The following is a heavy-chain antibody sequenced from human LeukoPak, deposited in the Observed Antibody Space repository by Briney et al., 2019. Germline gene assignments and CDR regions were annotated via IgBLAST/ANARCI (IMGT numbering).Heavy chain of an antibody. V-gene: IGHV1-2*02. CDR3: ARLEGTGYRGGWFDP. CDR2: ITPNSGGT. Sequence: GASLKVSCKASGYTFTDYYIHWVRQAPGQGLEWMGWITPNSGGTNYAQKFQGRVTMTRDTSISTASLELRSLTSDDTAVYYCARLEGTGYRGGWFDPWGQGSLVTVSS. CDR1: GYTFTDYY. D-gene: IGHD3-9*01. J-gene: IGHJ5*02.